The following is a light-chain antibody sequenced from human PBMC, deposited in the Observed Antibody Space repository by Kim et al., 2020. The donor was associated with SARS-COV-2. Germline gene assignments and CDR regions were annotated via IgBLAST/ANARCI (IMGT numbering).Light chain of an antibody. Sequence: AIRMTQSPSSLSASTGDRVTITCRASQGISSYLAWYQQKPGKAPKLLIYAASTLQSGVPSRFSGSGSGTDFTLTISCLQSEDFATYYCQQYYSYPPPTFGQGTKLEI. J-gene: IGKJ2*01. V-gene: IGKV1-8*01. CDR2: AAS. CDR3: QQYYSYPPPT. CDR1: QGISSY.